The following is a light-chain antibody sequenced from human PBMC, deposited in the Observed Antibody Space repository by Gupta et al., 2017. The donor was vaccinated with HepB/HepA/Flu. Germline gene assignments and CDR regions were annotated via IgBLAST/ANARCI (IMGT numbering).Light chain of an antibody. CDR1: QGIRND. V-gene: IGKV1-6*01. CDR3: LQYDNYPLT. Sequence: ATQMTQYPSSLSASVGDRVTITCRASQGIRNDLGWYQQKPGKAPKLLIYAASSLQSGVPSRFSGSGSGTDFTLTISSLQPEDIATYYCLQYDNYPLTFGGGTKVEIK. J-gene: IGKJ4*01. CDR2: AAS.